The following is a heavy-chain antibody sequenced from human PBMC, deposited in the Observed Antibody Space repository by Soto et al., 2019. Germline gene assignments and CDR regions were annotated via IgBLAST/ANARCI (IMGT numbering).Heavy chain of an antibody. D-gene: IGHD1-26*01. CDR2: INPKSGGT. V-gene: IGHV1-2*02. CDR1: GYTFTVYY. Sequence: ASVKVSCKASGYTFTVYYMHWVRQAPGQGLEWMGWINPKSGGTMYPQKFQGRVTMTWDTSISTAYMALTRLRSDDTAVYYCARDLAKGGGSAGFNYWGQGTLVTVSS. J-gene: IGHJ4*02. CDR3: ARDLAKGGGSAGFNY.